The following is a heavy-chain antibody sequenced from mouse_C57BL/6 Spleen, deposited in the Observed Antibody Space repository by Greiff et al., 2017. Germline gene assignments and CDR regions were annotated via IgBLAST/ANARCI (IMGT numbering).Heavy chain of an antibody. CDR2: IYPRSGNT. Sequence: VQLQQSGAELARPGASVKLSCKASGYTFTSYGISWVKQRTGQGLEWIGEIYPRSGNTYYNEKFKGKATLTADKSSSTAYMELRSLTSEDSAVYFCARWDYYYGSSYDFDYWGQGTTLTVSS. CDR3: ARWDYYYGSSYDFDY. J-gene: IGHJ2*01. V-gene: IGHV1-81*01. D-gene: IGHD1-1*01. CDR1: GYTFTSYG.